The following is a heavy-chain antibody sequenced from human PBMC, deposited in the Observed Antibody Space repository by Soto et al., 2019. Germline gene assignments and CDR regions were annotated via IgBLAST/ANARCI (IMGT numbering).Heavy chain of an antibody. D-gene: IGHD3-16*02. CDR1: GGSISSYY. CDR2: IYYSGST. Sequence: SETLSLTCTVSGGSISSYYWNWIRRPPGKGLEWIGYIYYSGSTNYNPSLKSRVTISVDTSKNQFSLKLSSVTAADTVVYYCGRGVTFGGVIVFDYWGQGTLVTVSS. V-gene: IGHV4-59*08. CDR3: GRGVTFGGVIVFDY. J-gene: IGHJ4*02.